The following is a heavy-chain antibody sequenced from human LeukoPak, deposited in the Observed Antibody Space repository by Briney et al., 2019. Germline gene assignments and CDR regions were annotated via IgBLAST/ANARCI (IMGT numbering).Heavy chain of an antibody. CDR2: VFRTGRT. D-gene: IGHD2-2*01. CDR1: GGSTNTGGYF. V-gene: IGHV4-30-2*01. Sequence: TLSLTCTVSGGSTNTGGYFWSWIRQPPGKGLEWIGYVFRTGRTSYNPSLDSRVTISLDRSRNQFSLRLTSVTAADSAMYYCATEGQCGFTTCPGLQFWGQGILVSVSS. CDR3: ATEGQCGFTTCPGLQF. J-gene: IGHJ4*02.